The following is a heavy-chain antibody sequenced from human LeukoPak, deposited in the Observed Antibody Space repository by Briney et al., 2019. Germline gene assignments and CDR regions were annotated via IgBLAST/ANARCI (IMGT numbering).Heavy chain of an antibody. D-gene: IGHD2-2*01. CDR3: ARQTRGYVYYFDY. Sequence: GGSLRLSCAASGFPFQDSGLSWVRQAPGKGLEWIFGINWNGDTTVYADSVKGRFTISRDNAKNSLYLQMNSLRADDTAFYYCARQTRGYVYYFDYWGQGTLVTVSS. J-gene: IGHJ4*02. CDR2: INWNGDTT. CDR1: GFPFQDSG. V-gene: IGHV3-20*04.